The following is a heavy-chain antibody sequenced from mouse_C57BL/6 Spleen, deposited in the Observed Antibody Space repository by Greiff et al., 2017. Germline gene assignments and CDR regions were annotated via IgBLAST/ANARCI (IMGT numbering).Heavy chain of an antibody. V-gene: IGHV5-4*01. Sequence: EVQLVESGGGLMKPGGSLKLSCAASGFTFSSYAMSWVRQTPEKRLEWVATICDGGSYTYYPDNVKGRFTISRDNAKNNLYLQMSHLKSEDTAMYYCVREGDYGFAYWGQGALVTVAA. J-gene: IGHJ3*01. CDR1: GFTFSSYA. CDR2: ICDGGSYT. D-gene: IGHD2-4*01. CDR3: VREGDYGFAY.